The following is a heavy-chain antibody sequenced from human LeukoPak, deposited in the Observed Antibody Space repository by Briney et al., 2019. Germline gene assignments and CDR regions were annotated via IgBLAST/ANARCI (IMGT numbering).Heavy chain of an antibody. Sequence: SETLSLTCAVSGGSISSGGYSWSWIRQPPGKGLEWIGYIYHSGSTYYNPSLKSRVTISVDRSKNQFSLKLSSVTAADTAVYYCARRIDYGGPYFDYWGQGTPVTVSS. CDR1: GGSISSGGYS. D-gene: IGHD4-23*01. CDR3: ARRIDYGGPYFDY. V-gene: IGHV4-30-2*01. J-gene: IGHJ4*02. CDR2: IYHSGST.